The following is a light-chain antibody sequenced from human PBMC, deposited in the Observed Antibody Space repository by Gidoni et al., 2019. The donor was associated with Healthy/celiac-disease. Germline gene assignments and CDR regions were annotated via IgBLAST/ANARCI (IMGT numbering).Light chain of an antibody. CDR3: QQRSNWPPRT. CDR1: QSVSSY. J-gene: IGKJ4*01. V-gene: IGKV3-11*01. CDR2: GAS. Sequence: EIELTQSPATLSFSPGERATLSCSASQSVSSYLAWYQQKPGQDPRLLIHGASNRATGIPAGFSGSGSGTDFTLTISSLVPEDFAVYYCQQRSNWPPRTFGGGTKVEIK.